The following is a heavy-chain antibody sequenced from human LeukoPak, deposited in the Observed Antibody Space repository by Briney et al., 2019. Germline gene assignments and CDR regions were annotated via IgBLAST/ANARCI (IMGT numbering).Heavy chain of an antibody. CDR1: GYTFTSYY. CDR3: ARDRVVVTAIGYYYYYYGMDV. V-gene: IGHV1-46*01. Sequence: ASVTVSCKASGYTFTSYYMHWVRQAPGQGLEWMGIINPSGGSTSYAQKFQGRVTMTRDTATSTVYMELSSLRSEDTAVYYCARDRVVVTAIGYYYYYYGMDVWGQGTTVTVSS. CDR2: INPSGGST. J-gene: IGHJ6*02. D-gene: IGHD2-21*02.